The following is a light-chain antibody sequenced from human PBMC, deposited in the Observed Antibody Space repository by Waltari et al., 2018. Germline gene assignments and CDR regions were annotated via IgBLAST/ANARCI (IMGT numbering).Light chain of an antibody. J-gene: IGKJ4*01. Sequence: DIQMTQSPSSLSASVGDRVPITCRASQSISSYLNWYQQKPGKAPKLLIYAASSLQSGVPSRFSGSGSGTDFTLTISSLQPEDFATYYCQQSYSTPLTFGGGTKVEI. V-gene: IGKV1-39*01. CDR3: QQSYSTPLT. CDR1: QSISSY. CDR2: AAS.